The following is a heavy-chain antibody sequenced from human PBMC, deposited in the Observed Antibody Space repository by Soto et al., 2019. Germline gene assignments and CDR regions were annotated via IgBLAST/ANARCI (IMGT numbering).Heavy chain of an antibody. CDR2: TYYRSKWYN. Sequence: PSQTLSLTCAISGDSVSSNSAAWNWIRQSPSRGLEWLGRTYYRSKWYNDYALSVKSRITIVPNTSKNQFSLQLNSVTPEDTALYYCARDICSGGTCHNWFDPWGQGTLVTVSS. J-gene: IGHJ5*02. CDR1: GDSVSSNSAA. CDR3: ARDICSGGTCHNWFDP. V-gene: IGHV6-1*01. D-gene: IGHD2-15*01.